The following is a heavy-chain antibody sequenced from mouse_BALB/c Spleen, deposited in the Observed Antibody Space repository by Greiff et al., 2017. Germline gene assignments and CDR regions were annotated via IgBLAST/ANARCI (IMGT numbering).Heavy chain of an antibody. CDR1: GYTFSSYW. V-gene: IGHV1-9*01. J-gene: IGHJ4*01. CDR3: ARRTVVAHYAMDY. CDR2: ILPGSGST. Sequence: VKLQESGAELMKPGASVKISCKATGYTFSSYWIEWVKQRPGHGLEWIGEILPGSGSTNYNEKFKGKATFTADTSSNTAYMQLSSLTSEDSAVYYCARRTVVAHYAMDYWGQGTSVTVSS. D-gene: IGHD1-1*01.